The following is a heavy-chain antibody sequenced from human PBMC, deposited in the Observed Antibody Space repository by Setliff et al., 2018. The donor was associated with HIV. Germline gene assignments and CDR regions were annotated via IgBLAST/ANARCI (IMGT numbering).Heavy chain of an antibody. CDR1: GYTFTSYA. CDR3: ARVWFGETIFDY. Sequence: GASVKVSCKASGYTFTSYAMHWVRQAPGQRFEWMGWINIGNGNIRYSQKFQGRVTITRDTSASTAYMELSSLRSEDTAVYYCARVWFGETIFDYWGQGTLVTVSS. CDR2: INIGNGNI. V-gene: IGHV1-3*04. D-gene: IGHD3-10*01. J-gene: IGHJ4*02.